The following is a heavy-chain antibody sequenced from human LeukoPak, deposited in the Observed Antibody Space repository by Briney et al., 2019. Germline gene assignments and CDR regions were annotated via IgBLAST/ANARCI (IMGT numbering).Heavy chain of an antibody. CDR1: GGSISSVDYY. V-gene: IGHV4-30-4*01. J-gene: IGHJ3*02. D-gene: IGHD3-9*01. CDR2: IYYSGST. CDR3: ARLGIDYDILTGYIPDAFDI. Sequence: SRTLSLTCTVSGGSISSVDYYWSWIRQPPGKGLEWIGYIYYSGSTYYDPSLKSRVMISVDASKNQFSLKLSSVTAADTAVYYCARLGIDYDILTGYIPDAFDIWGQGTMVTVSS.